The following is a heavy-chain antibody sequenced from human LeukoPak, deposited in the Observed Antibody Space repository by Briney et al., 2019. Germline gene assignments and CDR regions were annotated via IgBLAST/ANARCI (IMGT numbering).Heavy chain of an antibody. V-gene: IGHV1-24*01. D-gene: IGHD3-22*01. Sequence: ASVKVSCKVSGYTLTELSMHWVRQAPGKGLEWMGGFDPEDGETIYAQKFQGRVTMTEDTSTDTAYMELSSLRSEDTAVYYCATVYYYDSSGYLVFVDYWGQGTLVTVSS. CDR3: ATVYYYDSSGYLVFVDY. CDR1: GYTLTELS. J-gene: IGHJ4*02. CDR2: FDPEDGET.